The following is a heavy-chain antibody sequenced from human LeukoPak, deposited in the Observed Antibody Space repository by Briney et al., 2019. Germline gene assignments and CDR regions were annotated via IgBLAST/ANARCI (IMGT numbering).Heavy chain of an antibody. CDR2: INHSGST. CDR3: ARPKRGGDVDY. Sequence: SETLSLTCAVYGGSFSGYYWSWIRQPPGKGLEWIGEINHSGSTNYNPSLKSRVTISVDTSKNQFSLKLSSVTAADTAVYYCARPKRGGDVDYWGQGTLVTVSS. J-gene: IGHJ4*02. CDR1: GGSFSGYY. V-gene: IGHV4-34*01. D-gene: IGHD3-16*01.